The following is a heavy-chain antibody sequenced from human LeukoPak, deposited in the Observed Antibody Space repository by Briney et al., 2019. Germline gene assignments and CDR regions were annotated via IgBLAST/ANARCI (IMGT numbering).Heavy chain of an antibody. D-gene: IGHD6-13*01. V-gene: IGHV4-59*06. CDR2: IYYSGST. J-gene: IGHJ5*02. CDR1: GGSISSYY. Sequence: SETLSLTCTVSGGSISSYYWSWIRQHPGKGLEWIGYIYYSGSTYYNPSLKSRVTISVDTSKNQFSLKLSSVTAADTAVYYCARGERSSPMDPWGQGTLVTVSS. CDR3: ARGERSSPMDP.